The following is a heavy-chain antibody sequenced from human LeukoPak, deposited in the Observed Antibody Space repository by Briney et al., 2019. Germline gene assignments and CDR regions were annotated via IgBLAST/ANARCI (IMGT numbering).Heavy chain of an antibody. CDR2: IYPGDSDT. Sequence: GESLRISCKGSGYSFNNYWIGWVRQMPGKGLEWMGIIYPGDSDTRYSPSFQGQVTVSADKSISTAYLQWSSLKASDTAMYYCARVGGSLNTPADPWGQGTLVTVSS. D-gene: IGHD1-26*01. V-gene: IGHV5-51*01. CDR3: ARVGGSLNTPADP. J-gene: IGHJ5*02. CDR1: GYSFNNYW.